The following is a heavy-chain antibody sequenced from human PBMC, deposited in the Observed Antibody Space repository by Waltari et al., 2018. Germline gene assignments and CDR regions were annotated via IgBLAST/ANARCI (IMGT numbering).Heavy chain of an antibody. D-gene: IGHD3-16*02. CDR3: AKSDRFGGVVVGFDY. J-gene: IGHJ4*02. V-gene: IGHV3-23*04. Sequence: EVQLVESGGGLVQPGVSLRLSCAASGFTFSNYAMSWVRQAPGKGLEWVSAISGSGGNTYYADSVKGRFTISRDNSKNTVYLQMNSLRAEDTAVYYCAKSDRFGGVVVGFDYWGQGTLVTVSS. CDR2: ISGSGGNT. CDR1: GFTFSNYA.